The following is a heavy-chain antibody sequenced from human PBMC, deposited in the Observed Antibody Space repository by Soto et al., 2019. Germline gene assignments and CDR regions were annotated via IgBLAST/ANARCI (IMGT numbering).Heavy chain of an antibody. CDR2: VNEDGSEG. CDR1: GFTFSSYY. Sequence: EVQLVESGGGLVQPGGSLRLSCAASGFTFSSYYMSWVRQAQGKGLEWVANVNEDGSEGYYVDSVKGRFTVSRDNAKNSLYLQRNSLRAEDTAVYYGAKGGGAGSDYWGQGTLVTVSS. CDR3: AKGGGAGSDY. V-gene: IGHV3-7*01. J-gene: IGHJ4*02. D-gene: IGHD1-26*01.